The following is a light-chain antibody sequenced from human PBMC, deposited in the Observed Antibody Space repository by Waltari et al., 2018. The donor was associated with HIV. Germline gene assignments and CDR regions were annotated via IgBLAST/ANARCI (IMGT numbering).Light chain of an antibody. Sequence: QSVLTQPPPGSGAPGQRVTISCTWSSSNFRSGYDVPWDPHLPGQTPKTLIYGTNNRPSGVPDRFSGSKSGTSASLAITGLQADDDAYYYCQSFDSSLIGGVLFGGGTKLTVL. J-gene: IGLJ2*01. V-gene: IGLV1-40*01. CDR2: GTN. CDR1: SSNFRSGYD. CDR3: QSFDSSLIGGVL.